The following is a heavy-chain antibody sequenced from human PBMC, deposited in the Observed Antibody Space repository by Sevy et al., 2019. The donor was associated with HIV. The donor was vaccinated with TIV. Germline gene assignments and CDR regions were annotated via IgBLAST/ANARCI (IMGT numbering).Heavy chain of an antibody. V-gene: IGHV3-23*01. CDR2: ISGSGGST. Sequence: GGSLRLSCAASGFTFSSYAMSWVRQAPGKGLEWVSVISGSGGSTYYADSVKGRFTISRDNSKNTLYLQMNSLRAEDTAVYYCAKVDDVHYDFWSGYSSYGMDVWGQWTTVTVSS. J-gene: IGHJ6*02. CDR3: AKVDDVHYDFWSGYSSYGMDV. D-gene: IGHD3-3*01. CDR1: GFTFSSYA.